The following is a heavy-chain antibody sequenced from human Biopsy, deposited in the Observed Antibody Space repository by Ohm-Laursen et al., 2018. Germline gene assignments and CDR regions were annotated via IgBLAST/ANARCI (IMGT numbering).Heavy chain of an antibody. V-gene: IGHV4-59*01. D-gene: IGHD2/OR15-2a*01. CDR3: ARATNSTGWPYYYFYGMDV. Sequence: SETLSLTCTVSGGSISSDYWSWIRQTPGKGLEGIGDIYYRGSTNYNPSLKSRVTISVDTSKNQFSLRLNSVTAADTAVYYCARATNSTGWPYYYFYGMDVWGQGTTVTVSS. CDR1: GGSISSDY. J-gene: IGHJ6*02. CDR2: IYYRGST.